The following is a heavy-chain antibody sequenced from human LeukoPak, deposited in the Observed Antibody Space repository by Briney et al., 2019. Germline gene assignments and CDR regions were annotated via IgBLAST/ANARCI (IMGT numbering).Heavy chain of an antibody. J-gene: IGHJ4*02. V-gene: IGHV3-23*01. CDR3: AKDADGDTAMLIDY. Sequence: GGSLRLSCAGSGFTFSTYAMNWVRQAPGKGLEWVSFISDSGYTTYYADSVKGRFTISRDNSKNTLYLQMNSLGAEDTAVYYCAKDADGDTAMLIDYWGQGTLVTVSS. CDR2: ISDSGYTT. CDR1: GFTFSTYA. D-gene: IGHD5-18*01.